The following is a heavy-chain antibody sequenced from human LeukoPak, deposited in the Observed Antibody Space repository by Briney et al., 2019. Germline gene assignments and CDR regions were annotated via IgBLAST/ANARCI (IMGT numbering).Heavy chain of an antibody. CDR2: IYTSGST. Sequence: SETLSLTCTVSGGSISSYYWSWIRQPAGRGLEWIGRIYTSGSTNYNPSLKSRVTISVDTSKNQFSLKLSSVTAADTAVYYCAREGAAPTYNWFDPWGQGTLVTVSS. D-gene: IGHD1-26*01. CDR1: GGSISSYY. J-gene: IGHJ5*02. CDR3: AREGAAPTYNWFDP. V-gene: IGHV4-4*07.